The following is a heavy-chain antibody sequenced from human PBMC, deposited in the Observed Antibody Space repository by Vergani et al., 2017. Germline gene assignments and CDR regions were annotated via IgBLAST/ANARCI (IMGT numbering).Heavy chain of an antibody. D-gene: IGHD2-2*01. Sequence: QVQLQESGPGLVKPSQTLSLTCTVSGGSISSGGYYWSWIRQHPGKGLEWIGYIYYSGSTYYKPSLKSRVTISVDTSKNQFSLQLSSVTAADTAVYYCARARGYCSSTSCYLEQPQDYYYYGMDVWGQGTTVTVSS. V-gene: IGHV4-31*03. CDR2: IYYSGST. CDR3: ARARGYCSSTSCYLEQPQDYYYYGMDV. CDR1: GGSISSGGYY. J-gene: IGHJ6*02.